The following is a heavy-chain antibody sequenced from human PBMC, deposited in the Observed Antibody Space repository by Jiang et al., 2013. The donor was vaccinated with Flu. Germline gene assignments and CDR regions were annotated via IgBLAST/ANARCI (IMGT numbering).Heavy chain of an antibody. V-gene: IGHV6-1*01. CDR3: ARGREGVVPSADFDY. D-gene: IGHD2-2*01. CDR2: TYYISQWYN. J-gene: IGHJ4*02. Sequence: GPGLVKPSQTLSLTCLISGDRISRRNAAWNWIRQSPSRGLEWLGRTYYISQWYNDYKMSVMGRITIYPDTSKNQFSLQLNSVTPEDTGMYYCARGREGVVPSADFDYWGQGILVTVSS. CDR1: GDRISRRNAA.